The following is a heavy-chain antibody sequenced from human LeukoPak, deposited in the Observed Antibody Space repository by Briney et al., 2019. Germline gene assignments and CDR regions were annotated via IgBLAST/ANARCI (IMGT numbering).Heavy chain of an antibody. CDR1: GFTFNSYA. V-gene: IGHV3-23*01. CDR2: IFGSGGSP. J-gene: IGHJ4*02. D-gene: IGHD3-22*01. CDR3: ARASYDSSGYHYYFDY. Sequence: GGSLRLSCAASGFTFNSYAMYWVRQAPGKGLEWISGIFGSGGSPHYADSVKGRFTISRDNAKNSLYLQMNSLRAEDTALYYCARASYDSSGYHYYFDYWGQGTLVTVSS.